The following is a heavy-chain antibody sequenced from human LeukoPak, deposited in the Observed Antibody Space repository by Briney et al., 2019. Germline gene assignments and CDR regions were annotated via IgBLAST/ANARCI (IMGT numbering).Heavy chain of an antibody. CDR2: INPNSGGT. J-gene: IGHJ4*02. CDR3: ARAGYSYGYNYPY. Sequence: ASVKVSCKASGYTFTGYYMHWVRQAPGQGLEWMGRINPNSGGTNYAQKFQGRVTMTTDTSTSTAYMELRSLRSDDTAGYYCARAGYSYGYNYPYWGQGTLVTVSS. D-gene: IGHD5-18*01. CDR1: GYTFTGYY. V-gene: IGHV1-2*06.